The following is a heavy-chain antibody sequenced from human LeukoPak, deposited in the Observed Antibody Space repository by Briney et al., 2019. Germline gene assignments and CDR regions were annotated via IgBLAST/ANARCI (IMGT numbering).Heavy chain of an antibody. Sequence: GGSLRLSCAPSGFTFSSYWMSWVRQAPGKGLEWVANIKQDGSEKYYVDSVKGRFTISRDNAKNSLYLQMNSLRAEDTAVYYCARDQIGFFDIWGQGTMVTVSS. V-gene: IGHV3-7*01. CDR1: GFTFSSYW. D-gene: IGHD2-21*01. CDR3: ARDQIGFFDI. CDR2: IKQDGSEK. J-gene: IGHJ3*02.